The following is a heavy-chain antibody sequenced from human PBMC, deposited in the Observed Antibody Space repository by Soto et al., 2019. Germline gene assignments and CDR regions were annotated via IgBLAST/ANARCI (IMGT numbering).Heavy chain of an antibody. CDR1: GGSISSVGYY. V-gene: IGHV4-31*03. J-gene: IGHJ2*01. Sequence: SETLSLTCTVSGGSISSVGYYWTWIRHHPGKGLEWIGYIYYSGSTYYNPSLKSRVTISVDTSKNQFSLELSSVTAADTAVYYCARKDTMILGYWYFDLWGRGTLVTVSS. D-gene: IGHD3-22*01. CDR2: IYYSGST. CDR3: ARKDTMILGYWYFDL.